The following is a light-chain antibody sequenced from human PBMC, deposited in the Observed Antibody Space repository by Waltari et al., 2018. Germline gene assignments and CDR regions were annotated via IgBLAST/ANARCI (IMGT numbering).Light chain of an antibody. J-gene: IGKJ1*01. CDR3: QNHERLPAT. V-gene: IGKV3-20*01. Sequence: EVVLTQSPGTLSLSPGERATLACRASQSVSSFLAWYQQKPGQAPRLLIYHASNRATDIPDRFSGSGSGTDFSLTISRLEPEDFAVYYCQNHERLPATFGQGTKVEI. CDR2: HAS. CDR1: QSVSSF.